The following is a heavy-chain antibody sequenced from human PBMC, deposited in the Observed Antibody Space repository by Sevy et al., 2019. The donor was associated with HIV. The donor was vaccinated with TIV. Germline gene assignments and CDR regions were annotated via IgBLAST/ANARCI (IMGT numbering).Heavy chain of an antibody. Sequence: GGSLRLSCAASGFTFSSYAMHWVRQAPGKGLEWVAVISYDGSNKYYADSVKGRFTISRDNAKNTLYLQMNSLRAEDTAVYYCARDCNVSQHDQLVAPQPVFYYYYGMDVWGQGTTVTVSS. D-gene: IGHD2-2*01. CDR3: ARDCNVSQHDQLVAPQPVFYYYYGMDV. CDR1: GFTFSSYA. J-gene: IGHJ6*02. CDR2: ISYDGSNK. V-gene: IGHV3-30-3*01.